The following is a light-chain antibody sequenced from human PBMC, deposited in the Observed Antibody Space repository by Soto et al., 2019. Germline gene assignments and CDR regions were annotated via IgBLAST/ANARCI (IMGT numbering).Light chain of an antibody. CDR2: DAS. J-gene: IGKJ2*01. CDR3: QQYNNWPRT. Sequence: EVVMTQSPATLSVSPGERATVSCRAFQSVSTNLAWYQQRPGQAPRLLIYDASTRATGIPARFSGSGSGTEFTLTITSLQSEDFGFYYCQQYNNWPRTFGQGTELLIK. V-gene: IGKV3D-15*01. CDR1: QSVSTN.